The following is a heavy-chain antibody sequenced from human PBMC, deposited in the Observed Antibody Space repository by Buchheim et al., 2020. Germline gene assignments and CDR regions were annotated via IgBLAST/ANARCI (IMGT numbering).Heavy chain of an antibody. J-gene: IGHJ4*02. Sequence: QVQLVQSGAEVKKPGASVKVSCKASGFTLTGYYMHWVRQAPGQGLKWMGWINPDSGGTNYAQMFQGRVTMTRDTSINTAYMELSSLTSDESAVYYCARTSSFDYWGQGTL. CDR1: GFTLTGYY. V-gene: IGHV1-2*02. CDR3: ARTSSFDY. CDR2: INPDSGGT.